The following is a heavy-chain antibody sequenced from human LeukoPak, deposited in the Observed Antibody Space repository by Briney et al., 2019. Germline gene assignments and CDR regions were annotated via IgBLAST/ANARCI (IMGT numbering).Heavy chain of an antibody. CDR2: VTGNSGTI. CDR1: GGSISSYY. CDR3: VSDRNWAFDY. J-gene: IGHJ4*02. D-gene: IGHD1-1*01. Sequence: PSETLSLTCTVSGGSISSYYWSWVRQAPGKGLEWISYVTGNSGTIRYADSVRGRFTISRDNGRNSLYLQMNSLRPEDTAVYYCVSDRNWAFDYWGQGTLVSVSS. V-gene: IGHV3-48*01.